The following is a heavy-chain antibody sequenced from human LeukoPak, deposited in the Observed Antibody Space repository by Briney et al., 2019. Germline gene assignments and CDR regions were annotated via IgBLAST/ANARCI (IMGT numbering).Heavy chain of an antibody. V-gene: IGHV1-2*02. CDR2: INPNSGGT. CDR1: GYTFTGYY. CDR3: ARVMAAAAGTIYYYYYMDV. Sequence: ASVTVSFKASGYTFTGYYMHWVRQAPGQGLEWMGWINPNSGGTNYAQKFQGRVTMTRDTSISTAYMELSRLRSDDTAVYYCARVMAAAAGTIYYYYYMDVWGKGTTVTVSS. J-gene: IGHJ6*03. D-gene: IGHD6-13*01.